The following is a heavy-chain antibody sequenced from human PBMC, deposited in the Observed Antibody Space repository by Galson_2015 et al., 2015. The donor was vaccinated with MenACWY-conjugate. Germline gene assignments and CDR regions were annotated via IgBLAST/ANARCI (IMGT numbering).Heavy chain of an antibody. V-gene: IGHV3-66*02. CDR1: GFTVSSDY. CDR2: ICSGGST. CDR3: ARGGGGRFDY. Sequence: SLRLSCAVSGFTVSSDYMSWVRQAPGKGLEWVSVICSGGSTYYADSVKGRFTISRDSSKNTLYLQMNSLRPEDTAVFYCARGGGGRFDYWGQGALVTVSS. J-gene: IGHJ4*02. D-gene: IGHD3-16*01.